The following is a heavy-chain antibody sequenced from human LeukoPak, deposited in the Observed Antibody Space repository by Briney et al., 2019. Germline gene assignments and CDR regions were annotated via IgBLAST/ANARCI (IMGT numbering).Heavy chain of an antibody. CDR2: IYYGGST. V-gene: IGHV4-39*02. CDR1: GGSISSSSYY. Sequence: SETLSLTCSVSGGSISSSSYYWGWIRQPPGKGLEWIGSIYYGGSTYYTPSLKSRLTISVDTSKNHFSLRLSSVTAADTAVYYCASGGGYCSGGSCYSGNWFDPWGQGTLVTVSA. CDR3: ASGGGYCSGGSCYSGNWFDP. J-gene: IGHJ5*02. D-gene: IGHD2-15*01.